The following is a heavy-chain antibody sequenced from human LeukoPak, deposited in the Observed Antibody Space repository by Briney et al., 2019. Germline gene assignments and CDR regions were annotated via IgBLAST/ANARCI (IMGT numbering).Heavy chain of an antibody. CDR2: IYNSGST. CDR1: GFTFGDYD. CDR3: VRAYDY. Sequence: GSLRLSCTASGFTFGDYDMTWVRQAPGKGLEWIGEIYNSGSTIYNPSLKSRVTISVDTSKNQFSLNLISVTAADTAVYYCVRAYDYWGQGTLVTVSS. J-gene: IGHJ4*02. V-gene: IGHV4-34*01.